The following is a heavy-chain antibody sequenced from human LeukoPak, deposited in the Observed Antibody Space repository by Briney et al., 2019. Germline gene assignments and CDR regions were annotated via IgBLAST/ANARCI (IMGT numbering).Heavy chain of an antibody. J-gene: IGHJ4*02. Sequence: GGSLRLSCAASGFTFSSYSMNWVRQAPGKGLEWVSSIGSANSYIYYADSLKGRFTISRDNAKNSLYLQMNSLRAEDTAVYYCAGASGGNRPLDYWGQGTLVTVSS. CDR2: IGSANSYI. CDR3: AGASGGNRPLDY. CDR1: GFTFSSYS. D-gene: IGHD1-14*01. V-gene: IGHV3-21*01.